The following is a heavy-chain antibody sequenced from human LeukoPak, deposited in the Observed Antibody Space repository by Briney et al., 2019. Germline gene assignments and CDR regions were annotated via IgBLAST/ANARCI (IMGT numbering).Heavy chain of an antibody. CDR1: GFTFSSYG. CDR2: ISYDGSNK. J-gene: IGHJ6*02. Sequence: GRSLRLSCAASGFTFSSYGMHWVRQAPGKGLEWVAVISYDGSNKYYADSVKGRFTISRDNSKNTLYLQMNSLRAEDTAVYYCAKAYYYDSSGYYWYYYYGMDVWGQGTTVTVSS. CDR3: AKAYYYDSSGYYWYYYYGMDV. V-gene: IGHV3-30*18. D-gene: IGHD3-22*01.